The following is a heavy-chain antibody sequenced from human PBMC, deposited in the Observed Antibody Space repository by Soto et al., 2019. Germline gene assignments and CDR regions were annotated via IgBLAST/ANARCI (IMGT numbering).Heavy chain of an antibody. CDR3: ARDLGEYSYGYYFDY. CDR1: GGTFSSYT. D-gene: IGHD5-18*01. CDR2: IIPILGIA. V-gene: IGHV1-69*08. J-gene: IGHJ4*02. Sequence: QVQLVQSAAEVKKPGSSVKVSCKASGGTFSSYTISWVRQAPGQGLEWMGRIIPILGIANYAQKFQGRVRITADKSTSTAYMELSSLRSEDTDVYYCARDLGEYSYGYYFDYWGQGALVTVST.